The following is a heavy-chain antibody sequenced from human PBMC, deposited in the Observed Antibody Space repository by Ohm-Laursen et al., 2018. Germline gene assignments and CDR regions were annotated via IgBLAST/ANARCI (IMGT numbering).Heavy chain of an antibody. CDR2: INHSGST. Sequence: SETLSLTCAVYGGSFSGYYWSWIRQPPGKGLEWIGEINHSGSTNYNPSLKSRVTISVDTSKNQFSLKLTSVTAADTAVYYCAGDDGDYLYDSWGQGTLVTVSS. V-gene: IGHV4-34*01. D-gene: IGHD4-17*01. CDR1: GGSFSGYY. CDR3: AGDDGDYLYDS. J-gene: IGHJ4*02.